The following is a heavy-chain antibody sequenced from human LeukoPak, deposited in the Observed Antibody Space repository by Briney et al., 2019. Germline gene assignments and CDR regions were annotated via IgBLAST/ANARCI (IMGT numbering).Heavy chain of an antibody. CDR2: ISSDGSGT. Sequence: GGSLRLSCAVSGFTFSSYSMNWVRQAPGKGLEWVSRISSDGSGTKYADSVKGRITISRDNTKNTLSLQMNSLRAEDSAVYYCARAITGTWNVMDVWGQGTTVTVSS. CDR1: GFTFSSYS. J-gene: IGHJ6*02. CDR3: ARAITGTWNVMDV. D-gene: IGHD1-7*01. V-gene: IGHV3-74*03.